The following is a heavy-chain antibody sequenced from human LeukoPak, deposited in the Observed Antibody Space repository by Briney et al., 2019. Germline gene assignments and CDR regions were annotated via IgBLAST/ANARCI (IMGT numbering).Heavy chain of an antibody. J-gene: IGHJ4*02. V-gene: IGHV1-69*13. CDR1: GGTFSSYA. Sequence: ASVKVSCKASGGTFSSYAISWVRQAPGQGLEWMGGIIPIFGTANYAQKFQGRATITADESTSTAYMELSSLRSEDTAVYYCARDYYGSGSYYKPFDYWGQGTLVTVSS. CDR3: ARDYYGSGSYYKPFDY. CDR2: IIPIFGTA. D-gene: IGHD3-10*01.